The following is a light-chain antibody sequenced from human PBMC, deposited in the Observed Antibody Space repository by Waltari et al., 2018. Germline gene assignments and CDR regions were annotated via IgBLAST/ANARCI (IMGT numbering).Light chain of an antibody. Sequence: EIVLTQSPATLSLSPWDRATLSCRASQSVSSYLAGYQQRPGQAPRLPIYDASNRATGIPARFSGSGSGTDFTLTISTLEPEDFAVYYCQQRSNWPLHTFGQGTKLEIK. J-gene: IGKJ2*01. CDR1: QSVSSY. CDR3: QQRSNWPLHT. CDR2: DAS. V-gene: IGKV3-11*01.